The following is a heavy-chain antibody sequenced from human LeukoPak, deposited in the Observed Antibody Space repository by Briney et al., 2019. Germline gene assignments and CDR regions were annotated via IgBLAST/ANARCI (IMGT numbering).Heavy chain of an antibody. CDR2: IYYSGSN. V-gene: IGHV4-59*01. Sequence: PSETLSLTCTVSGGSISSYYWSWIRQPPGKGLEWVGYIYYSGSNNYNPSLKSRVTISVRTSKNQFSLKLSSVTAADTAVFYCARERRGYCSSTSCYNWFDPWGQGTLVTVSS. CDR3: ARERRGYCSSTSCYNWFDP. CDR1: GGSISSYY. J-gene: IGHJ5*02. D-gene: IGHD2-2*01.